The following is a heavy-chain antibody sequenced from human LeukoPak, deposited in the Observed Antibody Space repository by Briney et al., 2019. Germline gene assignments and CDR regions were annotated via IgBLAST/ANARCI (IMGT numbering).Heavy chain of an antibody. CDR2: ICGGGDST. D-gene: IGHD2-2*01. Sequence: PGESLRLSCAASGFTFSDYAMTWVRQIPGKGLEWVSVICGGGDSTDYADSMKGRLAISRDNSRNTLYLQMNSLRAEDTALYYCAKLGCTGSICYANYWGQGTLVTVSS. V-gene: IGHV3-23*01. CDR3: AKLGCTGSICYANY. J-gene: IGHJ4*02. CDR1: GFTFSDYA.